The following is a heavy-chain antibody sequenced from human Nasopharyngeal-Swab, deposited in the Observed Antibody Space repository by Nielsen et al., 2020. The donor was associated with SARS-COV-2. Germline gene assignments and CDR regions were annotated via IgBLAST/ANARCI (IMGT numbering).Heavy chain of an antibody. D-gene: IGHD5-18*01. Sequence: GVLKISCAASGFTFSSYSMNWVRQAPGKGLEWVSYISSSSSTIYYADSVKGRFTISRDNAKNSLYLQMNSLRDEDTAVYYCARMEVENTAMVTPYYYYYGMDVWGQGTTVTVSS. CDR2: ISSSSSTI. CDR1: GFTFSSYS. V-gene: IGHV3-48*02. CDR3: ARMEVENTAMVTPYYYYYGMDV. J-gene: IGHJ6*02.